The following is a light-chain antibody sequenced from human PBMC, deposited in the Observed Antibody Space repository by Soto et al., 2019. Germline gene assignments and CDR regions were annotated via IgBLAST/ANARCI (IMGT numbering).Light chain of an antibody. V-gene: IGLV1-44*01. CDR1: SSNIGSNT. CDR3: AAWDDRLDVYV. CDR2: STS. Sequence: QSVLTQPPSASGTPGQIVAISCSGSSSNIGSNTVTWYQQLPGTAPKLLIYSTSQRSSGVPGRFSGSKSGASAPLSISGLQSEDEADYYCAAWDDRLDVYVFGTGTKVTVL. J-gene: IGLJ1*01.